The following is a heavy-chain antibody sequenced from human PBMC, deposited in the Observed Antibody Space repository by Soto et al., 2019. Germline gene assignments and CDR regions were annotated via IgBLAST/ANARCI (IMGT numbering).Heavy chain of an antibody. J-gene: IGHJ6*02. CDR2: ISGSGGST. Sequence: GGSLRLSCAASGFTFSSYAMGWVRQAPGKGLEWVSAISGSGGSTYYADSVKGRFTISRDNSKNTLYLQMNSLRAEDTAVYYCAKSYYYDSSGYYPIYGMDVWGQGTTVTVS. CDR3: AKSYYYDSSGYYPIYGMDV. CDR1: GFTFSSYA. D-gene: IGHD3-22*01. V-gene: IGHV3-23*01.